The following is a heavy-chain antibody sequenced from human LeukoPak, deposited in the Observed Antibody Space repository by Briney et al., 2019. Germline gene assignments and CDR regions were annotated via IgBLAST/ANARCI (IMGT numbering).Heavy chain of an antibody. D-gene: IGHD3-22*01. CDR3: ARANYYDSSGYSLHYFDY. CDR2: INPSGGST. V-gene: IGHV1-46*01. CDR1: GYTFTSYY. J-gene: IGHJ4*02. Sequence: ASVKVSCKASGYTFTSYYMHWVRQAPGQGLEWMGIINPSGGSTSYAQKFQGRVTMTRDTSTSTVYMELSSLRSEGTAVYYCARANYYDSSGYSLHYFDYWGQGTLVTVSS.